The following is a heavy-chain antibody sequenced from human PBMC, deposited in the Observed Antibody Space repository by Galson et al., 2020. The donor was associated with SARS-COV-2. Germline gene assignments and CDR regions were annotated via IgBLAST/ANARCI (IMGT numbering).Heavy chain of an antibody. Sequence: TGGSLRLSCAASGFTFSIFSMTWVRQAPGKGLEWVANINEDGSEKYYADSVKGRFTISRDNVDNSLYLQMNSLRVEDTAVYYCARDTRSKYYGGYDYWGQGTLVTVSS. CDR3: ARDTRSKYYGGYDY. D-gene: IGHD3-3*01. J-gene: IGHJ4*02. V-gene: IGHV3-7*01. CDR1: GFTFSIFS. CDR2: INEDGSEK.